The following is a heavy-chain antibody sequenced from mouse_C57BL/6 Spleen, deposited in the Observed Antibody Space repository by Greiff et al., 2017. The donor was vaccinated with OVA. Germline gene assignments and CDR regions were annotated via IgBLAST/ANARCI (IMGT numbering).Heavy chain of an antibody. CDR3: ARSGSSYAWFAY. V-gene: IGHV1-55*01. CDR1: GYTFTSYW. D-gene: IGHD1-1*01. CDR2: IYPGSGST. Sequence: QVQLKQPGAELVKPGASVKMSCKASGYTFTSYWITWVKQRPGQGLEWIGDIYPGSGSTNYNEKFKSKATLTVDTSSSTAYMQLSSLTSEDSAVYYCARSGSSYAWFAYWGQGTLVTVSA. J-gene: IGHJ3*01.